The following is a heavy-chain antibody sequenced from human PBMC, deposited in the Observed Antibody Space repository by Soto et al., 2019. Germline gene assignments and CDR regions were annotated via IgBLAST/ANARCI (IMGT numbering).Heavy chain of an antibody. CDR2: IWYDGSNK. D-gene: IGHD1-7*01. CDR3: ARGPGTTWVVVY. V-gene: IGHV3-33*01. J-gene: IGHJ4*02. CDR1: GFTFSSYG. Sequence: QVQLVESGGGVVQPGRSLRLSCAASGFTFSSYGMHWVRQAPGKGLEWVAVIWYDGSNKYYADSVKGRFTISRDNSKNTLYLQMNSLRAEDTAVYYCARGPGTTWVVVYWGQGTLVTVSS.